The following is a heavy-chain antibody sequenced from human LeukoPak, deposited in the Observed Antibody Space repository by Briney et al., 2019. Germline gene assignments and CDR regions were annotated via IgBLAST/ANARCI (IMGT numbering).Heavy chain of an antibody. Sequence: GSLRLSCAASGFTFSDYYMSWIRQPPGKGLEWIGEINHSGSTNYNPSLKSRVTISVDTSKNQFSLKLSSVTAADTAVYYCARERFLDNWFDPWGQGTLVTVSS. J-gene: IGHJ5*02. D-gene: IGHD3-3*01. CDR1: GFTFSDYY. CDR3: ARERFLDNWFDP. CDR2: INHSGST. V-gene: IGHV4-34*01.